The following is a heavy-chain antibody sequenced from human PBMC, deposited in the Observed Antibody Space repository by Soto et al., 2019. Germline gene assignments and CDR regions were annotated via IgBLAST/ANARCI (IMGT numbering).Heavy chain of an antibody. J-gene: IGHJ4*02. CDR2: ISGSGGST. CDR1: GFTFSSYA. CDR3: AKDPPTWYDLWSGYYYFDY. Sequence: GGSLRLSXAASGFTFSSYAMSWVRQAPGKGLEWVSAISGSGGSTYYADSVKGRFTISRDNSKNTLYPQMNSLRAEDTAVYYCAKDPPTWYDLWSGYYYFDYWGQGTLVTVSS. D-gene: IGHD3-3*01. V-gene: IGHV3-23*01.